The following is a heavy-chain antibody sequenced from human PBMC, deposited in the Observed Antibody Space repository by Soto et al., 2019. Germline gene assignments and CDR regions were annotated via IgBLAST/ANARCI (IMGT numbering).Heavy chain of an antibody. D-gene: IGHD3-10*01. J-gene: IGHJ4*02. Sequence: QVQLVQSGAEERKPGASVKVSCKASGYTFSTYAMHWVRRAPGQSLEWMGWFNGGNGNIKYSQKVEGRVTITTDTAASTAYMELNMLRSADTAVYYCARGNVRGGCLDYWGQGTLVSVSS. CDR1: GYTFSTYA. V-gene: IGHV1-3*05. CDR3: ARGNVRGGCLDY. CDR2: FNGGNGNI.